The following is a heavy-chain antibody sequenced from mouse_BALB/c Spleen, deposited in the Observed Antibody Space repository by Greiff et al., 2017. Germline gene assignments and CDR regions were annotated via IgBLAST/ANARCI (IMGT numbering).Heavy chain of an antibody. V-gene: IGHV1-18*01. CDR1: GYSFTGYT. CDR3: AREPYRYDEGVYAMDY. J-gene: IGHJ4*01. CDR2: INPYNGGT. D-gene: IGHD2-14*01. Sequence: VQLQQSGPELVKPGASMKISCKASGYSFTGYTMNWVKQSHGKNLEWIGLINPYNGGTSYNQKFKGKATLTVDKSSSTAYMELLSLTSEDSAVYYCAREPYRYDEGVYAMDYWGQGTSVTGSS.